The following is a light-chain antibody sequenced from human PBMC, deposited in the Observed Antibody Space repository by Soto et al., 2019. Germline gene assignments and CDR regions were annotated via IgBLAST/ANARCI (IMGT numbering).Light chain of an antibody. CDR3: QQYYSYPRT. V-gene: IGKV1-8*01. CDR2: AAS. Sequence: AIRMTQSPSSLSASTGDRVTITCRASQGISSSLDWYQQKPGKAPKLLIYAASTLQSGVPSRFSGSGTGTDFTLTISCLQSEDFATYYCQQYYSYPRTFGQGTKVEIK. CDR1: QGISSS. J-gene: IGKJ1*01.